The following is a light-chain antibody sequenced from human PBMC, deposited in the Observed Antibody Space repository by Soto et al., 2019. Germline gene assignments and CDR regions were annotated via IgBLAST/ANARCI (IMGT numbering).Light chain of an antibody. CDR1: QSISSW. V-gene: IGKV1-5*01. CDR2: DAS. CDR3: QHYNSYSS. J-gene: IGKJ3*01. Sequence: DIQMTQSPSTLSASVGDRVTITCRASQSISSWLAWYQQKPGKAPKLLIYDASSLESGVPSRFSGSGSGTEFTLTISILQPDDFATYYCQHYNSYSSFGPGTKVDIK.